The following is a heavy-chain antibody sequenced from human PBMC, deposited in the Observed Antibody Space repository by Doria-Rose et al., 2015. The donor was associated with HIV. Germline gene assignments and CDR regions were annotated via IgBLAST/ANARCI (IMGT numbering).Heavy chain of an antibody. CDR2: ILSDDER. D-gene: IGHD6-13*01. Sequence: ESGPVLVKPTETLTLTCTVSGVSLSSPGMGVSWVRQPPGKALEWLANILSDDERSYKTSLKSRLTISRGTSKRQVVLTMIDMDPVGTATYYCARIKSSRWYHKYYFDFWGQGTLVIVSA. CDR3: ARIKSSRWYHKYYFDF. V-gene: IGHV2-26*01. J-gene: IGHJ4*02. CDR1: GVSLSSPGMG.